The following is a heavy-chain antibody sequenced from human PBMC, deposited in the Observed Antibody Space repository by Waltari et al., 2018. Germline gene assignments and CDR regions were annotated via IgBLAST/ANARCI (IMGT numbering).Heavy chain of an antibody. Sequence: VQLQESGPGLVKPSGTLSLTCAVSGDSINSNNWWSWVRQPPGKGLEWIGEIYHSGSTNYNPSLKSRVTISVDKSKNQFSLKLSSVTAADTAVYYCARDLEFRGVGQWLVSMDVWGQGTTVTVSS. D-gene: IGHD6-19*01. CDR3: ARDLEFRGVGQWLVSMDV. CDR2: IYHSGST. CDR1: GDSINSNNW. V-gene: IGHV4-4*02. J-gene: IGHJ6*02.